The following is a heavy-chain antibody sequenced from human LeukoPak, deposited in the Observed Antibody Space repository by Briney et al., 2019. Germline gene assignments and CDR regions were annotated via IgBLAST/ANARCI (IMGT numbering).Heavy chain of an antibody. Sequence: GASVKVSCKASGGTFSSYAISWVRQAPGQGLEWMGGIIPIFGTANYAQKFQGRVTITADESTSTAYMELSSLRSEDTAVYYCASLTMVREDYFDYWGQGTLVTVSS. J-gene: IGHJ4*02. CDR2: IIPIFGTA. V-gene: IGHV1-69*13. CDR1: GGTFSSYA. CDR3: ASLTMVREDYFDY. D-gene: IGHD3-10*01.